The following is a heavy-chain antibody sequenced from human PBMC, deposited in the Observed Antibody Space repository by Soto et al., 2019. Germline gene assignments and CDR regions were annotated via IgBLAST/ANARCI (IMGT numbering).Heavy chain of an antibody. CDR2: INPNSGGT. D-gene: IGHD3-22*01. J-gene: IGHJ6*02. V-gene: IGHV1-2*02. CDR3: ATDRRYDSGGYYSASYDMDV. CDR1: GYTFTGYY. Sequence: ASVKVSCKASGYTFTGYYMHWVRQAPGQGLEWMGWINPNSGGTNYAQKFQGRVTMARDTSISTTSMELSRLRSDDTAVYYCATDRRYDSGGYYSASYDMDVWGQGTSVTVAS.